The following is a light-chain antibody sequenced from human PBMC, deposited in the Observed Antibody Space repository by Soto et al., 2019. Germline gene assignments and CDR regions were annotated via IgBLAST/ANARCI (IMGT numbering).Light chain of an antibody. CDR1: SGHSSYA. Sequence: QPVLTQSPSASASLGASVKLTCTLSSGHSSYAIAWHQQQPEKGPRYLMKLHSDGSHSKGDGIPYRFSGSSSGAERYLTSSSAQSEDEADYYCQDWGTGIGVFGGGTKLTVL. J-gene: IGLJ2*01. CDR3: QDWGTGIGV. CDR2: LHSDGSH. V-gene: IGLV4-69*01.